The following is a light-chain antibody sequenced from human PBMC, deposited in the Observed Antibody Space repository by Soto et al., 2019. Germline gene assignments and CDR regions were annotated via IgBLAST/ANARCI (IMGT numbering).Light chain of an antibody. CDR2: LGS. J-gene: IGKJ2*01. V-gene: IGKV2-28*01. Sequence: DIVMTQSPLSLPVTPGEPSSISCRSSQSLLHSNGYNYLDWYLQKPGQSPQLLIYLGSNRASGVPDRFRGSGSGTDFTLKISRVEDEDGGVYYCRQARQTYTFGQGTKLELK. CDR1: QSLLHSNGYNY. CDR3: RQARQTYT.